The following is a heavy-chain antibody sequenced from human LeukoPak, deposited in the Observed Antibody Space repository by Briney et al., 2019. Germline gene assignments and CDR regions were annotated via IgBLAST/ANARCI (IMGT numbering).Heavy chain of an antibody. CDR2: ISAYNDNT. CDR1: GYTFTSYG. J-gene: IGHJ4*02. Sequence: GASVKVSCKASGYTFTSYGISWVRQAPGQGLEWMGWISAYNDNTNYAQKLQGRVTMTTDTSTSTAYMELRSLRSDDTAVYYCASTASIAAAGPFDYWGQGTLVTVSS. CDR3: ASTASIAAAGPFDY. V-gene: IGHV1-18*01. D-gene: IGHD6-13*01.